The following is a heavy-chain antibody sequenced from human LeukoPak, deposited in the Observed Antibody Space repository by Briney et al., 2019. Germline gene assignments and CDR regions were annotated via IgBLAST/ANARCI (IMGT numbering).Heavy chain of an antibody. CDR1: GYRFTSYW. Sequence: GGSLKISFKGSGYRFTSYWIGWVRPRPGKGVEWMGIIYPGDSHTRYSPSFQGQVPISADKSTSTAYLQWSSLKASDTAMYSCASYPYCSGGSCYPAGPWGQGTLVTVSS. V-gene: IGHV5-51*01. D-gene: IGHD2-15*01. CDR3: ASYPYCSGGSCYPAGP. CDR2: IYPGDSHT. J-gene: IGHJ5*02.